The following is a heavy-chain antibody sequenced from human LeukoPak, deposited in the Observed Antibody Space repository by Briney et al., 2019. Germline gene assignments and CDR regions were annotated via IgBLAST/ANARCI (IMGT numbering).Heavy chain of an antibody. CDR3: AKASPDSGWYSAAFDY. D-gene: IGHD6-19*01. CDR1: GFTFSSYA. CDR2: ISGSGGST. Sequence: PGGSLRLSCAASGFTFSSYAMRWVRQAPGKGLEWVSAISGSGGSTYYADSVKGRSTISRDNSKNTLYLQMNSLRFEDTAVYYCAKASPDSGWYSAAFDYWGQGTLITVSS. J-gene: IGHJ4*02. V-gene: IGHV3-23*01.